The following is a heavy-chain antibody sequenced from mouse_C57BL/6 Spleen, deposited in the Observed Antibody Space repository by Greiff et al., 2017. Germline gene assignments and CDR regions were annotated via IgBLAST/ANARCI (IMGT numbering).Heavy chain of an antibody. CDR1: GYTFTDHT. CDR2: IYPRDGST. V-gene: IGHV1-78*01. J-gene: IGHJ1*03. D-gene: IGHD1-1*01. Sequence: VQVVESDAELVKPGASVKISCKVSGYTFTDHTIHWMKQRPEQGLEWIGYIYPRDGSTKYNEKFKGKATLTADKSSSTAYMQLNSLTSEDSAVYFCARCDYGSSYLYWYFDVWGTGTTVTVSS. CDR3: ARCDYGSSYLYWYFDV.